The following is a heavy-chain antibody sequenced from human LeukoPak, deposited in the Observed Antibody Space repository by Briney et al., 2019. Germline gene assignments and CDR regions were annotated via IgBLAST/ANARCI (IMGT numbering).Heavy chain of an antibody. CDR2: IYYSGST. D-gene: IGHD3-22*01. V-gene: IGHV4-39*07. J-gene: IGHJ4*02. Sequence: SSETLSLTCTVSGGSISSSSYYWGWIRQPPGKGLEWIGSIYYSGSTYYNPSLKSRVTISVDTSKNQFSLKLSSVTAADTAVYYCASYSSGYYYEGYWGQGTLVTVSS. CDR3: ASYSSGYYYEGY. CDR1: GGSISSSSYY.